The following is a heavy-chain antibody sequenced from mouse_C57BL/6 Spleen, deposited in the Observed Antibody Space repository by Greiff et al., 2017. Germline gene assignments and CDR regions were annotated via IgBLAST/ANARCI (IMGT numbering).Heavy chain of an antibody. CDR1: GYAFSSSW. CDR3: AKFITTVVATEDYAMDY. Sequence: QVQLKQSGPELVKPGASVKISCKASGYAFSSSWMNWVKQRPGKGLEWIGRIYPGDGDTNYNGKFKGKATLTADKSSSTAYMQLSSLTSEDSAVYFCAKFITTVVATEDYAMDYWGQGTSVTVSS. CDR2: IYPGDGDT. D-gene: IGHD1-1*01. V-gene: IGHV1-82*01. J-gene: IGHJ4*01.